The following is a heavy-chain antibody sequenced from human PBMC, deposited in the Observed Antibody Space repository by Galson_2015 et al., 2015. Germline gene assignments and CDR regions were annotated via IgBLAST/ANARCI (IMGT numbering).Heavy chain of an antibody. CDR2: IYYSGST. Sequence: TLSLTCTVSGGSISSSRYYWGWIRQPPGKGLEWIGSIYYSGSTYYNPSLKSRVTISVDTSKNQFSLKLSSVTAADTAVYYCARRLTVAVAGTYWFDPWGQGTLVTVSS. CDR1: GGSISSSRYY. J-gene: IGHJ5*02. V-gene: IGHV4-39*01. D-gene: IGHD6-19*01. CDR3: ARRLTVAVAGTYWFDP.